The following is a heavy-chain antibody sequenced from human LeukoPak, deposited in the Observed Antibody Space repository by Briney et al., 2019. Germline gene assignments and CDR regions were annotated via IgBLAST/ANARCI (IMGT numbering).Heavy chain of an antibody. J-gene: IGHJ4*02. CDR2: ISSSGSTI. CDR3: ARDHLTTVVTDY. D-gene: IGHD4-23*01. CDR1: GFTFSDYY. V-gene: IGHV3-11*01. Sequence: GGSLRLSCAASGFTFSDYYMSWVRQAPGKGREWGSYISSSGSTIYYADSVKGRFTISRDNAKNSLYLQMNSLRAEDTAVYYCARDHLTTVVTDYWGQGTLVTVSS.